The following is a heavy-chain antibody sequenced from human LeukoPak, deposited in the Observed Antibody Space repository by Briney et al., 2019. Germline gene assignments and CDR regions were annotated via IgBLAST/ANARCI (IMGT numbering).Heavy chain of an antibody. J-gene: IGHJ4*02. D-gene: IGHD3-10*01. V-gene: IGHV1-69*10. Sequence: SVKVSCKASGDSLSRYTVIWVRLAPGQGLEWRGGIIPGLGIPNYAQTLHGRVTIRADSSHTAYMAMRSLRSDATAPYFCAREADNTAVRGAAFDQWGQGTLLTVSS. CDR1: GDSLSRYT. CDR3: AREADNTAVRGAAFDQ. CDR2: IIPGLGIP.